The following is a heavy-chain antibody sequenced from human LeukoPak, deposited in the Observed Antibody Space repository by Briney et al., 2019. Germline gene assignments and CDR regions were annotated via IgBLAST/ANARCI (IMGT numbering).Heavy chain of an antibody. J-gene: IGHJ4*02. CDR2: ISYDGSSK. CDR3: AKGPDSSGYYSLDY. Sequence: GRSLRLSCAASGFTFSSYGMHWVRQAPGKGLEWVAVISYDGSSKYYADSVKGRFTISRDNSKNTLYVQMNSLRTEDTAIYYCAKGPDSSGYYSLDYWGQGTLVTVSS. CDR1: GFTFSSYG. V-gene: IGHV3-30*18. D-gene: IGHD3-22*01.